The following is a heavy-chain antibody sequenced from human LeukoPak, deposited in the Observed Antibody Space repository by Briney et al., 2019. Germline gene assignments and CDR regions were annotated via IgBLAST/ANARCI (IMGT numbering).Heavy chain of an antibody. J-gene: IGHJ4*02. CDR1: GGSSSGYY. CDR2: INHSGST. D-gene: IGHD6-13*01. CDR3: ARDMPGGGSWYY. Sequence: SETLSLTCAVYGGSSSGYYWSWIRQPPGKGLEWIGEINHSGSTNYNPSLKSRVTISVDTSKNQFSLKLSSVTAADTAVYYCARDMPGGGSWYYWGQGTLVTVSS. V-gene: IGHV4-34*01.